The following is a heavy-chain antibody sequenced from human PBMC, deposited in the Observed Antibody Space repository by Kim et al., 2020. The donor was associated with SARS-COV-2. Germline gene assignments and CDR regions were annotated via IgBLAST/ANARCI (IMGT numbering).Heavy chain of an antibody. V-gene: IGHV4-34*01. CDR3: ARGGSGPRLQY. D-gene: IGHD2-15*01. CDR1: GGSCSGDF. CDR2: ISQSGHT. Sequence: SETLSLTCAIYGGSCSGDFCSWIRQPPGKGLEWVGEISQSGHTYYNPSLKSRVTMSLDTSKNQFSLKLSSVTAADTAVYYCARGGSGPRLQYWGQGTLV. J-gene: IGHJ4*02.